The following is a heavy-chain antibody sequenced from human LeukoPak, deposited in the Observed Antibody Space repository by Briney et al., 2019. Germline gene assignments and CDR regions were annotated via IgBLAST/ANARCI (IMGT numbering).Heavy chain of an antibody. Sequence: GGSLRLSCAASGFTFSSYWMSWVRQAPGKGLEWVSYISSSSSTIYYADSVKGRFTISRDNAKNSLYLQMNSLRAEDTAVYYCARVQEVPAANIYYFDYWGQGTLVTVSS. J-gene: IGHJ4*02. CDR2: ISSSSSTI. D-gene: IGHD2-2*01. V-gene: IGHV3-48*01. CDR1: GFTFSSYW. CDR3: ARVQEVPAANIYYFDY.